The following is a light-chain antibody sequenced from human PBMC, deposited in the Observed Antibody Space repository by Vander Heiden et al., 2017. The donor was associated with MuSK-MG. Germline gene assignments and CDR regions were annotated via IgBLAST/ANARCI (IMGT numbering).Light chain of an antibody. J-gene: IGKJ2*01. CDR1: QSISSY. V-gene: IGKV1-39*01. Sequence: DLQMTQSPSSLSASVGDRVTITCRASQSISSYLNWYQQKPGKAPKLLIYAASSLQSGVPSRFSGSGSGTDFTLTISILQPEDFTTYYCQRCDSTLETFGQGTKLEIK. CDR2: AAS. CDR3: QRCDSTLET.